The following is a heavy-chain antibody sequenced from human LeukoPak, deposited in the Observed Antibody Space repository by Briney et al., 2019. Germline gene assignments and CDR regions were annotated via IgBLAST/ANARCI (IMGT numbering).Heavy chain of an antibody. CDR2: ISTSGSTT. Sequence: GGSLRLSCAASGITFNYYYMSWIRQAPGKGLELVSYISTSGSTTHYADSVKGRFTISRDNAKNSLYLQMNSLRAEDTAVYYCARDYFGSGYVDYWAREPWSPSPQ. V-gene: IGHV3-11*04. CDR1: GITFNYYY. D-gene: IGHD3-10*01. J-gene: IGHJ4*02. CDR3: ARDYFGSGYVDY.